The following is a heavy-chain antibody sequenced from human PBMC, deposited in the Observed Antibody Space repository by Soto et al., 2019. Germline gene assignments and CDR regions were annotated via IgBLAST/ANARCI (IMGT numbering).Heavy chain of an antibody. CDR2: MNPNSGNT. D-gene: IGHD6-19*01. V-gene: IGHV1-8*01. CDR1: GYTFTSYD. CDR3: ARLPRRYSSGWYGY. Sequence: QVQLVQSGAEVKKPGASVKVSCKASGYTFTSYDINWVRQATGQGLEWMGWMNPNSGNTGYAQKFQGRVTMPRNTAISTAYMELSSLRSEDTAVYDCARLPRRYSSGWYGYWGQGTLVTVSS. J-gene: IGHJ4*02.